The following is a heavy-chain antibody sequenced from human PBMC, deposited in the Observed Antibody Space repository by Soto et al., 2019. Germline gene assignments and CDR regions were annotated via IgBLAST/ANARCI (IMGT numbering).Heavy chain of an antibody. Sequence: QVQLVESGGGVVQPGRSLRLSCAASGFTFSSYGMHWXXXAPGKGLEWVAIIPYDGSNKXXAXXVKGRFTISRDNSKXXXXXXXXXXXXXXXXXXXXXXXXXGYSYGFDYWGQGTLVTVSS. CDR2: IPYDGSNK. V-gene: IGHV3-30*03. J-gene: IGHJ4*02. CDR1: GFTFSSYG. CDR3: XXXXXGYSYGFDY. D-gene: IGHD5-18*01.